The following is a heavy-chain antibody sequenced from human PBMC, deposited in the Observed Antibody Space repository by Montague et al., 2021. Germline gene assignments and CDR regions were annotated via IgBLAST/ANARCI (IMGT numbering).Heavy chain of an antibody. CDR2: VSHGGRT. Sequence: LSLPCPVSRSLINSDYYWGWIRQPPGKGLEWMGSVSHGGRTYYNPSLKSRVTISVDTSNNHFSLKLSSVTAADTAMYYCARERDRYYYMDIWGKGTTVTVSS. CDR1: RSLINSDYY. V-gene: IGHV4-38-2*02. J-gene: IGHJ6*03. CDR3: ARERDRYYYMDI.